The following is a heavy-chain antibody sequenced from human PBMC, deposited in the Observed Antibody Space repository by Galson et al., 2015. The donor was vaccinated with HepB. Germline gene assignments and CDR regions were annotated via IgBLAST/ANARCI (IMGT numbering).Heavy chain of an antibody. D-gene: IGHD1-1*01. J-gene: IGHJ6*02. CDR3: ARGPGSMDYYYYGMDV. V-gene: IGHV3-30-3*01. CDR1: GFTFSSYA. CDR2: ISYDGSNK. Sequence: SLRLSCAASGFTFSSYAMHWVRQAPGKGLEWVAVISYDGSNKYYADSVKGRFTISRDNSKNTLYLQMNSLRAEDTAVYYCARGPGSMDYYYYGMDVWGQGTTVTVSS.